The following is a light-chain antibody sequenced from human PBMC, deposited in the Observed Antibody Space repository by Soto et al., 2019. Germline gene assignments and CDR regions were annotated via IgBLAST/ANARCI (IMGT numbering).Light chain of an antibody. V-gene: IGKV1-5*03. CDR2: KAS. Sequence: DIQMTQSPSTLSASVGDRVTITCRASQSINSWWAWYQQKPGKAPKLLIYKASSLESGVPSRFSGSESVTEFTLTISRLQPDDFATYYCQPSLYTFGQGTKLEIK. CDR3: QPSLYT. CDR1: QSINSW. J-gene: IGKJ2*01.